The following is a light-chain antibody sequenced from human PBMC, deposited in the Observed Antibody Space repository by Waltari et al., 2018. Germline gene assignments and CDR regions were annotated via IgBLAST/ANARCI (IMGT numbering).Light chain of an antibody. CDR1: QTVYNY. CDR3: QQRKSWPFT. J-gene: IGKJ4*01. V-gene: IGKV3-11*01. CDR2: DAT. Sequence: DIVMTPSPTTLSLSPGERVPLSCRASQTVYNYLAWYQQKAGQAPRLLIYDATKRATGVPARFSGSGFGADFTLTISSLEPEDFVVYYCQQRKSWPFTFGGGSRVDIK.